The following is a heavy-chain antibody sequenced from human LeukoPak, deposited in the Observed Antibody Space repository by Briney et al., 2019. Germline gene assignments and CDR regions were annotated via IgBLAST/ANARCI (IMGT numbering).Heavy chain of an antibody. D-gene: IGHD4-17*01. V-gene: IGHV4-39*01. J-gene: IGHJ4*02. CDR3: ARHPIYGDYASMRYYFDH. Sequence: SETLSLTCTVSGGSISSSTYYWGWIRQPPGKGLEWIGSIYYSGSTYYNPSLKSRVTISVDTSKNQFSLKLSSVTAADTAVYYCARHPIYGDYASMRYYFDHWGQGTLVTVSS. CDR2: IYYSGST. CDR1: GGSISSSTYY.